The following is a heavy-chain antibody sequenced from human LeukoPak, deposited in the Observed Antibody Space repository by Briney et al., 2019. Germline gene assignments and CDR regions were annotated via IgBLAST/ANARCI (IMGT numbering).Heavy chain of an antibody. CDR1: GYTFSSFY. V-gene: IGHV1-46*01. D-gene: IGHD3-10*01. J-gene: IGHJ4*02. Sequence: ASVKVSCKASGYTFSSFYLHWVRQAPGQGLEWMGIITPNTGDTTYAPKFQDRLIMTRDRSTSTVYMELHSLRSEDTAVYYCARSRSCYRVYFDNWGQGTLVPVSS. CDR3: ARSRSCYRVYFDN. CDR2: ITPNTGDT.